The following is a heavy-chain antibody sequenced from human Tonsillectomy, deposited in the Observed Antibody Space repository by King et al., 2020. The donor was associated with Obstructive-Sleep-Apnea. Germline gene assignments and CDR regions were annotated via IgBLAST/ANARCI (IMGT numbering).Heavy chain of an antibody. Sequence: VQLQESGPGLVKPSETLSLTCTVSGGSISSYYWSWVRQPAGKGLEWIGRIYTSGSTNYNPSLNIRVTMSVDTSKNQFSLKLSSVTAADTAVYYCARGYCSGGSCVSYNWFDPWGQGTLVTVSS. J-gene: IGHJ5*02. V-gene: IGHV4-4*07. CDR2: IYTSGST. CDR1: GGSISSYY. D-gene: IGHD2-15*01. CDR3: ARGYCSGGSCVSYNWFDP.